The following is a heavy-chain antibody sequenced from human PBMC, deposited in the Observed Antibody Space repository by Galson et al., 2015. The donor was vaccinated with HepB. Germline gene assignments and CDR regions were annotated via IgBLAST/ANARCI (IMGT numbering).Heavy chain of an antibody. CDR1: GFTFSSYA. CDR2: ISYDGSNK. V-gene: IGHV3-30*04. J-gene: IGHJ4*02. Sequence: SLRLSCAASGFTFSSYAMHWVRQAPGKGLEWVAVISYDGSNKYYADSVKGRFTISRDNSKNTLYLQMNSLRAEDTAVYYCASLGRGERDTAQNYWGQGTLVTVSS. CDR3: ASLGRGERDTAQNY. D-gene: IGHD3-16*01.